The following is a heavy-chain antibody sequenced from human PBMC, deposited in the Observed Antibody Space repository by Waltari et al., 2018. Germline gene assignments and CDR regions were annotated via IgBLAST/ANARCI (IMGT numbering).Heavy chain of an antibody. CDR3: ARGGSSSPSIVWYFDL. V-gene: IGHV4-34*01. D-gene: IGHD6-13*01. CDR2: INHSGST. Sequence: QVQLQQWGAGLLKPSETLSLTCAVYGGSFSGYYWSWIRQTPGKGLEWIGEINHSGSTNYNPSLKSRVTISVDTSKNQFSLKLSSVTAADTAVYYCARGGSSSPSIVWYFDLWGRGTLVTVSS. CDR1: GGSFSGYY. J-gene: IGHJ2*01.